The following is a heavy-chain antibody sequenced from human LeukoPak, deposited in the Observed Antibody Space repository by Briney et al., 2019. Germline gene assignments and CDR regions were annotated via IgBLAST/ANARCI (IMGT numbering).Heavy chain of an antibody. CDR1: GYTFTDYY. CDR3: ARRSGSDAFDI. CDR2: INPDSGGT. J-gene: IGHJ3*02. V-gene: IGHV1-2*02. D-gene: IGHD3-3*01. Sequence: ASVKVSCKASGYTFTDYYMRWVRQAPGQGLEWMGGINPDSGGTNYAQKFQGRVTMTRDTSISTAYMELSSPRSDDTSVYYCARRSGSDAFDIWGQGTMVTVSS.